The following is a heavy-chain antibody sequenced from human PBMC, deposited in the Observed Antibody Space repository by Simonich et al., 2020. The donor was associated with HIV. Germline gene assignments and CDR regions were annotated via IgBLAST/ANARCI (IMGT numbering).Heavy chain of an antibody. Sequence: EVQLVESGGGLVQPGRSLRLSCAASGFTFDDYALHWVRQAPGKGLDGVSGISWNSGSIGYADSVKGRFTISRDNAKNSLYLQMNSLRAEDMALYYCAKDRYSSSSGSFDYWGQGTLVTVSS. D-gene: IGHD6-6*01. V-gene: IGHV3-9*03. CDR2: ISWNSGSI. CDR1: GFTFDDYA. J-gene: IGHJ4*02. CDR3: AKDRYSSSSGSFDY.